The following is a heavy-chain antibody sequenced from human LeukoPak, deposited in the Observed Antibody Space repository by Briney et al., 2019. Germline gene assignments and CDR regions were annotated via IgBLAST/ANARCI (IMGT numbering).Heavy chain of an antibody. Sequence: SETLSLTCTVSGGSISSSSYYWGWIRQPPGKGLEWIGSIYYSGSTYYNPSLKSRVAISVDTSKNQFSLKLSSVTAADTAVYYCARYGGNSGFDYWGQGTLVTVSS. CDR1: GGSISSSSYY. J-gene: IGHJ4*02. D-gene: IGHD4-23*01. V-gene: IGHV4-39*07. CDR2: IYYSGST. CDR3: ARYGGNSGFDY.